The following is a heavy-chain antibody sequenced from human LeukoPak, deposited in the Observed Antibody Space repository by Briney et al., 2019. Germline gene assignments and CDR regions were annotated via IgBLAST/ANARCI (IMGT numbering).Heavy chain of an antibody. CDR2: ISYDGSNK. J-gene: IGHJ4*02. V-gene: IGHV3-30-3*01. CDR3: ARADTAMVMGKIDY. D-gene: IGHD5-18*01. CDR1: GFTFSSYA. Sequence: QAGGSLRLSCAASGFTFSSYAMHWVRQAPGKGLEWVAVISYDGSNKYYADSVKGRFTISRDNSKNTLYLQMNSLRAEDTAVYYCARADTAMVMGKIDYWGQGTLVTVSS.